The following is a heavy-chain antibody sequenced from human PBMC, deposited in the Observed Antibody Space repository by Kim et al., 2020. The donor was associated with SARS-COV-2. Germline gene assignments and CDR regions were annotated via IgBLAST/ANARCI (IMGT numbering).Heavy chain of an antibody. Sequence: GSLRLSCAASGFTFSTYGMHWVRQAPGKGLEWVATMWYDGSNKYYPDSVKGRFTVSRDNSKNTLYLQVNNLRAEDTAVYYCARGYCGTATCYTGGTYFDYWGRGTLVTVSS. V-gene: IGHV3-33*01. J-gene: IGHJ4*02. CDR1: GFTFSTYG. D-gene: IGHD2-2*02. CDR2: MWYDGSNK. CDR3: ARGYCGTATCYTGGTYFDY.